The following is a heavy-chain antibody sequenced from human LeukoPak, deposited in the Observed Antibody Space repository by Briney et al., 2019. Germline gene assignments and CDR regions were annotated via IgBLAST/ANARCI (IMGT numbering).Heavy chain of an antibody. CDR3: ASGGSSWHSHY. V-gene: IGHV3-30*04. CDR2: ISYDGSNK. J-gene: IGHJ4*02. D-gene: IGHD6-13*01. CDR1: GFTFSSYA. Sequence: PGGSLRLSCAASGFTFSSYAMHWVRQAPGKGLEWVAVISYDGSNKYYADSVKGRFTISRDNSKNTLYLQMNSLRAEDTAVYYCASGGSSWHSHYWGQGTLVTVSS.